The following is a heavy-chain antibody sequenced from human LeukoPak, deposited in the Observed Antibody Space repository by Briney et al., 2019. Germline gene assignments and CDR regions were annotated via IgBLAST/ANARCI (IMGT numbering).Heavy chain of an antibody. V-gene: IGHV1-2*02. Sequence: ASVKVSCKASGYTFTGYYMHWVRQAPGQGLEWMGWINPNSGGTNYAQKFQGRVTMTRDTSINTAYMELSRLTSDDTAVYHCARPPYGDYPWNYFDYWGQGTLVTVSA. CDR3: ARPPYGDYPWNYFDY. CDR2: INPNSGGT. D-gene: IGHD4-17*01. J-gene: IGHJ4*02. CDR1: GYTFTGYY.